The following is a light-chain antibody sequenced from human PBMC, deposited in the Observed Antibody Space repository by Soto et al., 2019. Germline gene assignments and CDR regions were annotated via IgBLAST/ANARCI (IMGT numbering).Light chain of an antibody. CDR3: QQGYAIPFT. CDR1: QAISSY. J-gene: IGKJ5*01. CDR2: TTS. Sequence: DIQMTQSPSSLSASVGDRVSITCRASQAISSYLNWFQQKPGEAPNLLIYTTSTLQSGVPSRXSGSGSGTHFTLTISNLQPEDFATYYCQQGYAIPFTFGQGTRLEIK. V-gene: IGKV1-39*01.